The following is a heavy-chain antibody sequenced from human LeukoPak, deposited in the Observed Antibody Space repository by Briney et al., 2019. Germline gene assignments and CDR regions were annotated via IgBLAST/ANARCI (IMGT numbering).Heavy chain of an antibody. V-gene: IGHV3-23*01. CDR2: LSGSGDTT. CDR1: GFTFSNYA. Sequence: GGSLRLSCAASGFTFSNYAMLWVRQAPGKGLEWVSALSGSGDTTYYADSVKGRFTISRDNSKNTLYLQMNSLRAEDTAVYYCARAALRFLEWWAFDIWGQGTMVTVSS. D-gene: IGHD3-3*01. CDR3: ARAALRFLEWWAFDI. J-gene: IGHJ3*02.